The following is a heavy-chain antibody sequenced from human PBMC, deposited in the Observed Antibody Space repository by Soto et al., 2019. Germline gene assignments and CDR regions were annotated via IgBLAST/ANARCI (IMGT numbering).Heavy chain of an antibody. CDR3: ARHQDR. J-gene: IGHJ5*02. Sequence: QLQLQESGSGLVKPSQTLSLTCAVSGGSISSGGYSWSWIRQPPGKGLEWIGYIYHSGSTYYNPSLKGGVTLSEERPKNQFPRKLSSGTPADTAVYYCARHQDRWGQGTLVTVSS. CDR1: GGSISSGGYS. CDR2: IYHSGST. V-gene: IGHV4-30-2*01.